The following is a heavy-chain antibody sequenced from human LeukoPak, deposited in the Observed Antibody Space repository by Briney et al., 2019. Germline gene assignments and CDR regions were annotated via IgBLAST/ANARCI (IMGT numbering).Heavy chain of an antibody. J-gene: IGHJ4*02. D-gene: IGHD3-22*01. CDR3: ATDSRPNYHDPDY. Sequence: PGGALRLSCAASGFTLSSYAMSWVRQAPGKGLEWVSGISESGGSTYYADSVKGRLTISRDDSKNTLYLQMNSLRAEDTAVYYCATDSRPNYHDPDYWGQGTLVTVSS. CDR2: ISESGGST. CDR1: GFTLSSYA. V-gene: IGHV3-23*01.